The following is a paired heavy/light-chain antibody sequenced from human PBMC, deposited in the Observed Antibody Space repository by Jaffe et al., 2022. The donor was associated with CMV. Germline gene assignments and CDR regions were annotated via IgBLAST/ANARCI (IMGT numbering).Light chain of an antibody. J-gene: IGKJ1*01. V-gene: IGKV1-17*01. CDR3: LQHKSYPWT. CDR1: QGIGND. Sequence: DIQMTQSPSSLSASVGDRVTITCRASQGIGNDLGWYQQKPGKAPKRLIYATSSLQSGVPSRFSGSGSGTEFTLTISSLQPEDFATYYCLQHKSYPWTFGQGTTVEIK. CDR2: ATS.
Heavy chain of an antibody. Sequence: EVQLVESGGGLVQPGGSLRLSCAASGFTFTDYWIHWVRQAPGKGLVWVSRVNLDGRSTNYADSVKGRFTVSRDNAKSTVYLQMNSLRAEDTALYYCASLPTADHTNDYWGQGTLVTVSS. CDR3: ASLPTADHTNDY. CDR1: GFTFTDYW. V-gene: IGHV3-74*01. D-gene: IGHD2-21*02. CDR2: VNLDGRST. J-gene: IGHJ4*02.